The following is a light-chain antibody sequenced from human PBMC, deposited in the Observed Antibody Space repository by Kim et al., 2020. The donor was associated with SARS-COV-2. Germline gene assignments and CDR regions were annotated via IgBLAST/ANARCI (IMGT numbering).Light chain of an antibody. V-gene: IGLV1-47*01. J-gene: IGLJ3*02. CDR1: HSNNGTNY. CDR3: AAWDDSLSGLV. Sequence: GQRVTISCARTHSNNGTNYVYWYQQLPGTAPKLLISRNSQRPSGVPDRFSGSRSDTAASLAISGLRSDDEGDYYCAAWDDSLSGLVFGRGTQLTVL. CDR2: RNS.